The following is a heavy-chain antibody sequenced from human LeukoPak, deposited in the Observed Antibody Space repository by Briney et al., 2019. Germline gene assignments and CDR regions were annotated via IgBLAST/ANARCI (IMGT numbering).Heavy chain of an antibody. D-gene: IGHD4-17*01. V-gene: IGHV3-30*02. CDR1: GFTFSAFG. J-gene: IGHJ6*02. CDR3: AKFFSVTTYYHNGMDV. Sequence: GGSLRLPCAASGFTFSAFGVHWVRQAPGKGLEWVAAIWYDGTNKYYGDSVKGRFTISRDNSKSTVYLQMNSLRPEDTAVYYCAKFFSVTTYYHNGMDVWGQGTTVTVSS. CDR2: IWYDGTNK.